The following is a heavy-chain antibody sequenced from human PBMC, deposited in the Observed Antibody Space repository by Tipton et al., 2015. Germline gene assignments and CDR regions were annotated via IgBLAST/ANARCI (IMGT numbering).Heavy chain of an antibody. D-gene: IGHD4-17*01. J-gene: IGHJ4*02. Sequence: QLVQSGAEVRKPGESLKISCKGFAYTFTTNWIGWVRQMPGKGLEWMGLIYPGDSDTRYSPSFQGQVTISADKSISTAYLQWSSLKASDTAMYYCARRQDDYGDYGYWGQGTLVTVSS. V-gene: IGHV5-51*01. CDR1: AYTFTTNW. CDR3: ARRQDDYGDYGY. CDR2: IYPGDSDT.